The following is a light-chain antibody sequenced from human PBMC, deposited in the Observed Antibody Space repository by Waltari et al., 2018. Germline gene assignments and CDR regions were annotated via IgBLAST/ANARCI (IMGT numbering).Light chain of an antibody. CDR3: YSYAGSGTWV. CDR2: EGN. CDR1: SSDVGTYNF. Sequence: QSALTQPASVSGSPGQSITISCTGTSSDVGTYNFSSWYQQNPGKAPELMIYEGNERPSGVSNRFSGSKAGNTASLTISGLQAEDEADYYCYSYAGSGTWVFGGGTKLTVL. V-gene: IGLV2-23*01. J-gene: IGLJ3*02.